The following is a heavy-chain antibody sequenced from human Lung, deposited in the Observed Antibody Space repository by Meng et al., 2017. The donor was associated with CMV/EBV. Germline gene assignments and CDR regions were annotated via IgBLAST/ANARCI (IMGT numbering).Heavy chain of an antibody. Sequence: QVQLQQSGPGLVKPSQTLSLTCAISGDIVSSNSAAWHWIRQSPSRGLEWLGRTHYRSKWYHEYAVSVKSRITISPDTPKNQFSLQLNSMTPEDTAVYYCARGINGGCGDWGQGTLVTVSS. D-gene: IGHD4-23*01. V-gene: IGHV6-1*01. CDR1: GDIVSSNSAA. CDR2: THYRSKWYH. CDR3: ARGINGGCGD. J-gene: IGHJ4*02.